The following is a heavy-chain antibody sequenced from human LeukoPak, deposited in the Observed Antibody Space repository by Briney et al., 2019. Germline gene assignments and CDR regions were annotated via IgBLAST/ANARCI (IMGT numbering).Heavy chain of an antibody. CDR3: ARHRLRRPGGPFDY. CDR1: GASFSGYY. J-gene: IGHJ4*02. CDR2: INHSGST. D-gene: IGHD4-17*01. Sequence: SETLSPTCAVYGASFSGYYWSWIRQPPGKGLEWIGEINHSGSTNYNPSPKSRVTISVDTSKNQFSLKLSSVTAADTAVYYCARHRLRRPGGPFDYWGQGTLVTVSS. V-gene: IGHV4-34*01.